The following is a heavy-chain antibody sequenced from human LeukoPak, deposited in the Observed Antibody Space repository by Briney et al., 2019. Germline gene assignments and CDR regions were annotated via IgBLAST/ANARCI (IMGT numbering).Heavy chain of an antibody. CDR2: IIPIFGTA. CDR3: ARVYYGDAMGYYYYYYMDV. V-gene: IGHV1-69*13. J-gene: IGHJ6*03. CDR1: GGTFSSYA. Sequence: GASVTVSCKASGGTFSSYAISWVRQAPGQGLEWMGGIIPIFGTANYAQKFQGRVTITADESTSTAYMELSSLRSEDTAVYYCARVYYGDAMGYYYYYYMDVWGKGTTVTISS. D-gene: IGHD4-17*01.